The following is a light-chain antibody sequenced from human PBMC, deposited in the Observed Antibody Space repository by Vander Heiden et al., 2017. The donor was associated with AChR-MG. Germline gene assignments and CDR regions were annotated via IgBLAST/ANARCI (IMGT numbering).Light chain of an antibody. J-gene: IGKJ4*01. CDR2: WAS. Sequence: DIVMTQSPDSLAVSLGERATINCKSSQSVLYTSNNKNYLAWYQRKPGQPPKLLIYWASTRESGVPDRFSGSGSGTDFTLTISSLQAEDVAVYYCQQDDSIPLTFGGGTKVEIK. V-gene: IGKV4-1*01. CDR1: QSVLYTSNNKNY. CDR3: QQDDSIPLT.